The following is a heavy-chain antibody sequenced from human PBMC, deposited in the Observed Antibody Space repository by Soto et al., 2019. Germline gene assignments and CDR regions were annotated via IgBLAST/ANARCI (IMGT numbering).Heavy chain of an antibody. V-gene: IGHV4-38-2*01. D-gene: IGHD3-22*01. Sequence: SETLSLTCAVSGYSISSGYYWGWLRQPPGKGLEWIGSIYHGGSTYYNPSLNRPVTLSIALTNNHVSLIRYSATAAHAAVYCCASVGPWVPYYYNSSPYTLANWFDPWGQGTLVTVSS. CDR3: ASVGPWVPYYYNSSPYTLANWFDP. CDR2: IYHGGST. J-gene: IGHJ5*02. CDR1: GYSISSGYY.